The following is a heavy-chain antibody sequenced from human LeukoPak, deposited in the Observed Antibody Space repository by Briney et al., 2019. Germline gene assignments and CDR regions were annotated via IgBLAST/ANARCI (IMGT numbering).Heavy chain of an antibody. CDR2: INHSGST. D-gene: IGHD3-16*01. Sequence: NPSETLSLTCAVYGGSFSGYYWSWIRQPPGKGLEWIGEINHSGSTNYNPSLKSRVTISVDTSKNQFSLEMSSVTAADTAVCYCAASSGVTLGRFWGQGTLVTVSS. V-gene: IGHV4-34*01. CDR1: GGSFSGYY. J-gene: IGHJ4*02. CDR3: AASSGVTLGRF.